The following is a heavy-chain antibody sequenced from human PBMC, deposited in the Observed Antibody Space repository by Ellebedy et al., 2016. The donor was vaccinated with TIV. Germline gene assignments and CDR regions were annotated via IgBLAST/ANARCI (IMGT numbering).Heavy chain of an antibody. V-gene: IGHV4-39*01. CDR3: ARHMLRIQLGMDV. CDR2: MHYRGST. CDR1: GASISSSSYF. J-gene: IGHJ6*02. Sequence: PGGSLRLSCTVSGASISSSSYFWGWIRQPPGKGLEWIASMHYRGSTYSNPSLKSRVTISVDTSKNQLSLNLTSVTAADTAVYYCARHMLRIQLGMDVWGQGTTVTISS. D-gene: IGHD5-18*01.